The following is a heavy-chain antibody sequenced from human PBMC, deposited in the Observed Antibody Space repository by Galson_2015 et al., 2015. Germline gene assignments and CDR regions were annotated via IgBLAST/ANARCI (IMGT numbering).Heavy chain of an antibody. D-gene: IGHD3-22*01. CDR2: ISSSGSTI. V-gene: IGHV3-48*03. Sequence: SLRLSCAASGFTFNSYEMNWVRQAPGKGLEWVSYISSSGSTIYYADSVKGRFTISRDNAKNSLYLQMNSLRAEDTAVYYCARPYYDSRGGMAFDIWGQGTMVTVSS. CDR3: ARPYYDSRGGMAFDI. CDR1: GFTFNSYE. J-gene: IGHJ3*02.